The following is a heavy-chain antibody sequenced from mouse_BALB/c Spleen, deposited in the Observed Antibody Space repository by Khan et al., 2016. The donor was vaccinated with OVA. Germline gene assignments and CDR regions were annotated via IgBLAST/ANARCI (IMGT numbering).Heavy chain of an antibody. V-gene: IGHV1-31*01. Sequence: EVQLQQSGPELMKPGASVKISCKASGYSFTSYYIHWVMQRHGESLEWIGYIDPFSGGSTSNQKFKVKATLTVDKSSSTAYIHLSNLTSEDSAVYYCTRHGYVAWFTYWGQGTLVTVSA. J-gene: IGHJ3*01. CDR1: GYSFTSYY. CDR3: TRHGYVAWFTY. D-gene: IGHD2-2*01. CDR2: IDPFSGGS.